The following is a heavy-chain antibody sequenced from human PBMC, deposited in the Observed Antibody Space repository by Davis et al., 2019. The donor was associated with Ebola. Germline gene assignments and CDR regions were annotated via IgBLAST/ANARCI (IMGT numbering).Heavy chain of an antibody. CDR3: ATDLNWSGF. CDR2: IKTDGSEM. D-gene: IGHD3-3*01. V-gene: IGHV3-7*01. CDR1: GFTFSSYS. Sequence: GESLKISCAASGFTFSSYSMNWVRQAPGKGLEWVANIKTDGSEMYYVDSVKGRFTISRDNAKNSLNLQMSSLRAEDTAVYYCATDLNWSGFWGQGTLVTVSS. J-gene: IGHJ4*02.